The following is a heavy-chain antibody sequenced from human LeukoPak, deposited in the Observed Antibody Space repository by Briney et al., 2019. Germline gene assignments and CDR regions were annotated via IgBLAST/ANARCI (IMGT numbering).Heavy chain of an antibody. CDR1: GFTFSSYA. CDR3: AIIKIWGSYSSSSWRGWFDP. CDR2: ISGSGGST. Sequence: GGSLRLSCAASGFTFSSYAMSWVRQAPGQGLEWVSAISGSGGSTYYADSVKGRFTISRDNSKNTLYLQMNSLRAEDTAVYYCAIIKIWGSYSSSSWRGWFDPWGQGTLVTVSS. J-gene: IGHJ5*02. V-gene: IGHV3-23*01. D-gene: IGHD6-6*01.